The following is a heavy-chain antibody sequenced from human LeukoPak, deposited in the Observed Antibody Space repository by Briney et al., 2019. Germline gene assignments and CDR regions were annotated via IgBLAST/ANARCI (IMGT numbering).Heavy chain of an antibody. CDR1: GYTFTGYY. J-gene: IGHJ4*02. D-gene: IGHD5-18*01. CDR3: ARVYVDTAMANSYFDY. Sequence: ASVKVSCKASGYTFTGYYMHWVRQAPGQGLEWMGWINPNSGGTNYAQKFQGRVTMTRDTSISTAYMELSRLRSDATAVYYCARVYVDTAMANSYFDYWGQGTLVTVSS. V-gene: IGHV1-2*02. CDR2: INPNSGGT.